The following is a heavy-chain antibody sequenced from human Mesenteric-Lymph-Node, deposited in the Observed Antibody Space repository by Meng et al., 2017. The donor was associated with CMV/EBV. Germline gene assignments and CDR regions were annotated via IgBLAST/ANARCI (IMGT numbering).Heavy chain of an antibody. J-gene: IGHJ6*02. CDR2: IYSGGDT. D-gene: IGHD3-10*01. CDR3: ARDIRFGELFSHYYYHGMDV. CDR1: GFTVSSNY. Sequence: GESLKISCAASGFTVSSNYMTWVRQAPGKGLEWVSIIYSGGDTYYTDSVTGRFTISRDNSQNTLYLEMNSLRAEDTAIYYCARDIRFGELFSHYYYHGMDVWGQGTTVTVSS. V-gene: IGHV3-66*02.